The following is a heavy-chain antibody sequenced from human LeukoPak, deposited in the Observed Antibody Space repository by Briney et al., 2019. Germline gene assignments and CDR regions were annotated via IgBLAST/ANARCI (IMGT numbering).Heavy chain of an antibody. CDR3: GRVTGYMIEDYFDY. J-gene: IGHJ4*02. V-gene: IGHV4-59*01. CDR2: IYYSGSS. Sequence: PSETLSLTCTVSGGSISNYYWSWIQQSPGKGLEWIGQIYYSGSSNNNPSLRGRVTMSVDTSKNQFYLNLNSVTAADTAVYYCGRVTGYMIEDYFDYWGQGTLVTVSS. D-gene: IGHD3-22*01. CDR1: GGSISNYY.